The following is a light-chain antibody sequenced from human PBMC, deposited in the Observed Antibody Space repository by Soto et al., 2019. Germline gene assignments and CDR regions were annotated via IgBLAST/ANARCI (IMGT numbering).Light chain of an antibody. J-gene: IGLJ3*02. CDR1: PLTRQY. CDR3: QTADNSGTFLL. V-gene: IGLV3-25*02. CDR2: KDN. Sequence: SYELTQPPSMSVSPGQTARITCSGDPLTRQYVYWYQQKPGQAPLLGIYKDNERPSGIPERFSGSTSGTTGTLTISGVRAEDEADYYCQTADNSGTFLLFAGGTQLTVL.